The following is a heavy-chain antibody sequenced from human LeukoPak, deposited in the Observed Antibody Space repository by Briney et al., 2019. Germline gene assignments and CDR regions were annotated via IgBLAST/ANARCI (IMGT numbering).Heavy chain of an antibody. J-gene: IGHJ3*02. CDR3: AKGGGPYYYDSSGYYIDAFDI. CDR1: GFTFSSYA. CDR2: ISGSGGST. Sequence: GGSLRLSCAASGFTFSSYAMSWVRQAPGKGLEWVSAISGSGGSTYYADSVKGRFTISRDNSKNTLYLQMSSLRAEDTAVYYCAKGGGPYYYDSSGYYIDAFDIWGQGTMVTVSS. D-gene: IGHD3-22*01. V-gene: IGHV3-23*01.